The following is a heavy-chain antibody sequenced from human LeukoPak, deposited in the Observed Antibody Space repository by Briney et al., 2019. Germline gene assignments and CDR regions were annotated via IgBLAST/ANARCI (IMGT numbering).Heavy chain of an antibody. CDR2: ISWNSGSI. D-gene: IGHD6-13*01. V-gene: IGHV3-9*01. CDR1: GFTFDDYA. CDR3: AKDSSSWYEGWFDP. J-gene: IGHJ5*02. Sequence: GGSLRLSCAASGFTFDDYAMHWVRQAPGKGLEWVSGISWNSGSIGYADSVKGRFTISRDNAKNSLYLQMNSLRAEDTALYYCAKDSSSWYEGWFDPWGQGTLVTVSS.